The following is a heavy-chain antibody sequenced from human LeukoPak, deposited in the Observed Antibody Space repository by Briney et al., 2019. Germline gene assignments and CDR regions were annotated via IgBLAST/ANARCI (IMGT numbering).Heavy chain of an antibody. V-gene: IGHV3-30*02. CDR2: IRYDGSNK. CDR3: AKDEYYYDSSGPQIH. D-gene: IGHD3-22*01. Sequence: PGGSLRLSCAASGFTFSSYGMHWVRQAPGKGLEWVAFIRYDGSNKYYADSVKGRFTISRDNSKNTLYLQMNSLRAEDTAVYYCAKDEYYYDSSGPQIHWGQGTLVTVSS. CDR1: GFTFSSYG. J-gene: IGHJ4*02.